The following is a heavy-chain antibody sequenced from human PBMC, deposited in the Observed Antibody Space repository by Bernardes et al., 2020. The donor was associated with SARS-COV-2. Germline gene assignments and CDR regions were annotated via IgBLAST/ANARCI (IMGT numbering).Heavy chain of an antibody. V-gene: IGHV3-53*01. J-gene: IGHJ6*02. CDR2: IYNNGNT. Sequence: GGSLRLSCAASGFTVSSNYMSWVRQAPGKGLEWVSVIYNNGNTYYADSVKGRFIISRDNSKNTLFLQMNSLRAEDTAVYYCARDHSNSHKHAMDVWGQGTTVTVSS. CDR1: GFTVSSNY. D-gene: IGHD3-22*01. CDR3: ARDHSNSHKHAMDV.